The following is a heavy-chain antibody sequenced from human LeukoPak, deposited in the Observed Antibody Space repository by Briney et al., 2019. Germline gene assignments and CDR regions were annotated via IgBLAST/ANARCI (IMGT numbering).Heavy chain of an antibody. CDR1: GLTFISYD. CDR2: NTSSGGST. CDR3: ARVGLSSWSLDY. Sequence: GESLPLSCAASGLTFISYDMNWVRHAPGRGREWVSYNTSSGGSTNYTDSVKGRFTISRDNARNSLYLKMNSLRAEDTAVYYCARVGLSSWSLDYWGQGTLVTVSS. J-gene: IGHJ4*02. D-gene: IGHD6-13*01. V-gene: IGHV3-48*03.